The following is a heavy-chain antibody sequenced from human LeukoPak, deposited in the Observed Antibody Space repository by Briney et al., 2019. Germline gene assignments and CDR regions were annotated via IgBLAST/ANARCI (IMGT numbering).Heavy chain of an antibody. J-gene: IGHJ6*03. V-gene: IGHV1-69*02. CDR2: IIPILGIA. D-gene: IGHD4-11*01. CDR3: ARGSNYDYYYMDV. Sequence: GASVKVSCKASGGTFSSYTISWVRQAPGQGLEWMGRIIPILGIANYAQKFQCRVTITADKSTSTAYMELSSLRSEDTAVYYCARGSNYDYYYMDVWGKGTTVTVSS. CDR1: GGTFSSYT.